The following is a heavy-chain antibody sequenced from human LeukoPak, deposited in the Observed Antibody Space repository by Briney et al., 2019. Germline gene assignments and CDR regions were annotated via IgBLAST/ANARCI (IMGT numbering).Heavy chain of an antibody. J-gene: IGHJ6*04. CDR3: VKVPPGEGFGEVDV. V-gene: IGHV3-64D*06. CDR2: ISSNGGST. Sequence: WGSLRLSCSASGFTFSSYAMHWVRQAPGKGLEYVSAISSNGGSTYYADSVKGRFTISRDNSKNTLYLQMSSLRAEDTAVYYCVKVPPGEGFGEVDVWGKGTTVTVSS. D-gene: IGHD3-10*01. CDR1: GFTFSSYA.